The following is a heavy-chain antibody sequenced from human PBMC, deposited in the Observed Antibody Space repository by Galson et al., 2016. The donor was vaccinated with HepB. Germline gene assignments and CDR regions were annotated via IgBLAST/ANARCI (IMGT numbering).Heavy chain of an antibody. Sequence: SLRLSCAASGFTLNNHGIHWVRQAPGQGLEWVAVIGYDGSHKYYADSVKGRCTVSRDNAKKTVYLQMNSLEAEDSAVYYCAKVADDFWSGYYYYHNGMDVWGKGTTVTVSS. J-gene: IGHJ6*04. V-gene: IGHV3-30*18. CDR2: IGYDGSHK. D-gene: IGHD3-3*01. CDR1: GFTLNNHG. CDR3: AKVADDFWSGYYYYHNGMDV.